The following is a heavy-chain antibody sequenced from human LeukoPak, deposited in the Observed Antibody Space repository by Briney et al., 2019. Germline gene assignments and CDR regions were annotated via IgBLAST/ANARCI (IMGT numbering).Heavy chain of an antibody. Sequence: GGSLSLLCGVCRHPFRSYDMRGLRQARGKGLEWVSAISGSGGSTYYADSVKGRFTISRDNSKNTLYLQMNSLRAEDTAVYYCAKSVYYYGSGSSNWGQGTLVTVSS. CDR2: ISGSGGST. CDR3: AKSVYYYGSGSSN. V-gene: IGHV3-23*01. CDR1: RHPFRSYD. D-gene: IGHD3-10*01. J-gene: IGHJ4*02.